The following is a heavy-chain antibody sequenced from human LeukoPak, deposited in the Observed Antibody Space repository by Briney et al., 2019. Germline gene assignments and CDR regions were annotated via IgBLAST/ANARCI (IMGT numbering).Heavy chain of an antibody. V-gene: IGHV3-30*03. CDR2: ISFDGSNQ. J-gene: IGHJ5*02. CDR3: NTDRSCIAVANCDWFDP. Sequence: PGGSLRLSCAASGFTFSSYGMHWVRQAPGKGLEWVALISFDGSNQYYADSVKGRFTISRDNSKNTLFLQMNSLKTEDTGVYYCNTDRSCIAVANCDWFDPWGQGTLVTVSS. CDR1: GFTFSSYG. D-gene: IGHD6-19*01.